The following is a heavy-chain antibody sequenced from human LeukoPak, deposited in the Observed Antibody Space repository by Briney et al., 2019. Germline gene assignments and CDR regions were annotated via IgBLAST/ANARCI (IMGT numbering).Heavy chain of an antibody. CDR3: ARDTPTGPSLH. J-gene: IGHJ4*02. CDR1: GFTFSSYD. V-gene: IGHV3-13*01. Sequence: PGGSLRLSCAASGFTFSSYDMHWVRQATGKGLEWVSAIGTAGDTYYPGSVKGRFTISRENAKNFLYLQMNSLRAGDTAVYYCARDTPTGPSLHWGQGTLVTVSS. D-gene: IGHD1-1*01. CDR2: IGTAGDT.